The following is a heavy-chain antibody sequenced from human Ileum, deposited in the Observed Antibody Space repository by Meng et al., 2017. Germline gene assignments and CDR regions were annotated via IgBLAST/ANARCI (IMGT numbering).Heavy chain of an antibody. V-gene: IGHV4-4*02. Sequence: QMQLQESGPGLVKPSGTLSFTVGVSGGSFSSGNWWGWVRQPPGKGLEWIGEIFHTGNTNYNPSLQSRVSLSIDKSKNQFSLKVISVTAADTAVYYCVNYCSGGKCSPNEKTQHWGQGTLVTVSS. CDR1: GGSFSSGNW. J-gene: IGHJ1*01. CDR3: VNYCSGGKCSPNEKTQH. D-gene: IGHD2-15*01. CDR2: IFHTGNT.